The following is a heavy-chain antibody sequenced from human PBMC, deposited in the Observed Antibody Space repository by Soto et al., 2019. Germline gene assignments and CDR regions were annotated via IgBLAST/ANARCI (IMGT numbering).Heavy chain of an antibody. CDR3: ARLDSSSWYVPHYYYYGMDV. Sequence: SETLSLTCSVSGGSISSSSYYLGWIRQPPGKGLEWIGSIYYSGSTYYNPSLKSRVTISVDTSKNQFSLKLSSVTAADTAVYYCARLDSSSWYVPHYYYYGMDVWGQGTTVTVSS. V-gene: IGHV4-39*01. CDR2: IYYSGST. CDR1: GGSISSSSYY. J-gene: IGHJ6*02. D-gene: IGHD6-13*01.